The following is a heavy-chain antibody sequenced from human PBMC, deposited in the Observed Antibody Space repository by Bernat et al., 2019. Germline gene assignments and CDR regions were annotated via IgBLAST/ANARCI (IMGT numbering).Heavy chain of an antibody. Sequence: VQMVASGGGLVKPGESLRLSCTASGFIFSKAWMNWARQAPGKGLEWVAVIPYDGGNKYYADSVKDRFTISRDNSKNTLYLQMNSLRIEDTAVYYCARERDSSNWYGGGFGYWGQGTLVTVSS. D-gene: IGHD6-13*01. CDR1: GFIFSKAW. V-gene: IGHV3-30*03. CDR3: ARERDSSNWYGGGFGY. CDR2: IPYDGGNK. J-gene: IGHJ4*02.